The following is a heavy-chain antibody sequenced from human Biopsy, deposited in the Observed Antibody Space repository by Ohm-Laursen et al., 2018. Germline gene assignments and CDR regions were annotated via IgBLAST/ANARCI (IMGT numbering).Heavy chain of an antibody. CDR2: ILPIFHTT. J-gene: IGHJ6*02. D-gene: IGHD3-10*01. V-gene: IGHV1-69*13. CDR3: ARGVSGTPYHNYGLDV. Sequence: SVKISCKASGGTFSSFAISWVRQAPGQGLEWMGGILPIFHTTSYAQKFQGRITITADEFPRTAYMELSSLRSEDTAVYYCARGVSGTPYHNYGLDVWGQGTTVTVSS. CDR1: GGTFSSFA.